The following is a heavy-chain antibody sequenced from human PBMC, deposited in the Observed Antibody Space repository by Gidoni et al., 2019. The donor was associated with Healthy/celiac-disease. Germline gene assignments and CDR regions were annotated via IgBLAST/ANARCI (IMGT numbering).Heavy chain of an antibody. CDR1: GFTVSSNY. CDR3: ARVGEYSSRGGAFDI. CDR2: IYSGGST. D-gene: IGHD6-13*01. J-gene: IGHJ3*02. V-gene: IGHV3-53*01. Sequence: EVQLVESGGGLIQPGGSLRLSCAASGFTVSSNYMSWVRQAPGKGLEWVSVIYSGGSTYYADSVKGRFTISRDNSKNTLYLQMNSLRAEDTAVYYCARVGEYSSRGGAFDIWGQGTMVTVSS.